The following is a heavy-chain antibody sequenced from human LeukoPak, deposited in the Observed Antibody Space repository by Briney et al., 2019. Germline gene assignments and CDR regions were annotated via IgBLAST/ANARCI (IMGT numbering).Heavy chain of an antibody. CDR1: GDSLVSGHY. D-gene: IGHD6-19*01. CDR2: VYHSGSI. J-gene: IGHJ4*02. Sequence: SSETLSLTCTVSGDSLVSGHYWGWIRQPPGQGLEWVGSVYHSGSIYYNPSLKSRVIMSVDTSKNQFSLKLSSVTAADTAVYYCAMLVHSSGWYRFDYWGQGTLITVSS. CDR3: AMLVHSSGWYRFDY. V-gene: IGHV4-38-2*02.